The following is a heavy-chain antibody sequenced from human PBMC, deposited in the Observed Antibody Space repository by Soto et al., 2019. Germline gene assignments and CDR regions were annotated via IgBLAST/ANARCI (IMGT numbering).Heavy chain of an antibody. J-gene: IGHJ6*02. CDR1: GYTLTGYY. V-gene: IGHV1-2*02. CDR2: INPNSGGT. CDR3: ARAVGDFWGGYYYYYYYGMDV. D-gene: IGHD3-3*01. Sequence: ASVKVSCKASGYTLTGYYMHWVRQAPGQGLEWMGWINPNSGGTSYAQKFQGRVTMTRDTSISTAYMELSRLRSDDTAVYYCARAVGDFWGGYYYYYYYGMDVWGQGTTGTVSS.